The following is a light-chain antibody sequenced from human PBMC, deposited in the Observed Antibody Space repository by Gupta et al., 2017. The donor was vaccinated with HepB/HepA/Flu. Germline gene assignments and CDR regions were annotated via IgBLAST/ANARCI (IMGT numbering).Light chain of an antibody. CDR1: QGISSY. Sequence: DIQLTQSPSFLSASVGDRVTITCRASQGISSYLAWYQQKPGKALKLLIYAASTLQSGVPSRFSGSGSGTEFTLTISSLQPEDFATYYCQQLSSYPLTFGGGTKVEI. J-gene: IGKJ4*01. CDR3: QQLSSYPLT. CDR2: AAS. V-gene: IGKV1-9*01.